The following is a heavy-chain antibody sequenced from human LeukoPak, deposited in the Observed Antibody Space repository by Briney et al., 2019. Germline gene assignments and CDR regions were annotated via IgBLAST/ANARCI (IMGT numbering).Heavy chain of an antibody. CDR1: GYTFNAYY. Sequence: ASVKVSCKASGYTFNAYYMHWVRQAPGQRPEWVGWINPNSAGTNYAQKFQGRVTVTRDTSISTTLMELSGLRSDDAAVYYCARGLGDFDGDGHTNPFDYWGQGTLVTASS. D-gene: IGHD2-21*01. CDR2: INPNSAGT. V-gene: IGHV1-2*02. J-gene: IGHJ4*02. CDR3: ARGLGDFDGDGHTNPFDY.